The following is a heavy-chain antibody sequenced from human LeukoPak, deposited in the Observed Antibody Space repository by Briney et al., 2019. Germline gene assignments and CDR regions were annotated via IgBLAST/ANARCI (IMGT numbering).Heavy chain of an antibody. CDR2: IWSDGSQK. J-gene: IGHJ4*02. Sequence: PGESLRLSCEASGFTFNSYAMHWVRQTPGKGLEWVAVIWSDGSQKYYADSVKGRFYISRDNSKNTLYLQMYSLRVDDTALYYCARVTYYYDSSGPDYWGQGTLVTVSS. V-gene: IGHV3-33*01. CDR3: ARVTYYYDSSGPDY. CDR1: GFTFNSYA. D-gene: IGHD3-22*01.